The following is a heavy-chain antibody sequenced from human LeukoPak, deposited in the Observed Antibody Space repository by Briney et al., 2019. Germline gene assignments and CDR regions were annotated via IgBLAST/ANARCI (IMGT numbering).Heavy chain of an antibody. Sequence: GGSLRLSCAASGFTFYDYAMHWVRQAPGKGLEWVSGITWNSASIGYGDSVKGRFTISRDNAKNSLYLQMNSLRAEDTALYYCAKGPGYLDYWGQGTLVTVSS. CDR1: GFTFYDYA. V-gene: IGHV3-9*01. J-gene: IGHJ4*02. CDR2: ITWNSASI. CDR3: AKGPGYLDY.